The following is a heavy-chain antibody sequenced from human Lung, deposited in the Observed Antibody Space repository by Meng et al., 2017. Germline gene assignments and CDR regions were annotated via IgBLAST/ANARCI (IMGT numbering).Heavy chain of an antibody. Sequence: EVQLLESGGGLVQQGGSLRLSCAAAGFTFRNYALSWVRQDPAKGLEWVSATAATDGGTYYAASVRGRFTISRDNSKNTLSLKMNSLRADDTAIYYCARGTRVSCTGVICYPFDFWGQGTLVTVSS. CDR3: ARGTRVSCTGVICYPFDF. V-gene: IGHV3-23*01. D-gene: IGHD2-8*02. CDR2: TAATDGGT. J-gene: IGHJ4*02. CDR1: GFTFRNYA.